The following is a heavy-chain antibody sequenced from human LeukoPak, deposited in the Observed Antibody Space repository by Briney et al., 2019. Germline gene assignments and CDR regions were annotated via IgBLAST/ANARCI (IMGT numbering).Heavy chain of an antibody. CDR2: IIPIFGIA. CDR1: GGTFSSYA. D-gene: IGHD2-21*02. CDR3: ARGRPYCGGDCPRDYFDY. V-gene: IGHV1-69*04. J-gene: IGHJ4*02. Sequence: SVKVSCKASGGTFSSYAISWVRQAPGQGLEWMGRIIPIFGIANYAQKFQGRVTITADKSTSTAYMELSSPRSEDTAVYYCARGRPYCGGDCPRDYFDYWGQGTLVTVSS.